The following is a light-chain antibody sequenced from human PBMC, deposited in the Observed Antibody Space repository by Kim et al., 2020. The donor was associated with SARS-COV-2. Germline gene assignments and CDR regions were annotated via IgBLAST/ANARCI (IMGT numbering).Light chain of an antibody. V-gene: IGLV1-47*01. CDR2: RNN. CDR3: AAWDDSLRV. CDR1: SSNIGSNY. Sequence: ELTQPPSASGTPGQRVTISCSGSSSNIGSNYVYWYQQLPGTAPKLRIYRNNQRPSGVPDRFSGSKSGTSASLAISGLRSEDEADYYCAAWDDSLRVFGGGTQLTVL. J-gene: IGLJ3*02.